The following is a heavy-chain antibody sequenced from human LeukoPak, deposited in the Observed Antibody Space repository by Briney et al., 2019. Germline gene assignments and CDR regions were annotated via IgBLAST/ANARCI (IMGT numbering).Heavy chain of an antibody. CDR1: GGSISSYY. V-gene: IGHV4-59*12. D-gene: IGHD3-9*01. Sequence: PSETLSLTCTVSGGSISSYYWSWIRQPPGKGLEWIGYIYYSGSTYYNPSLKSRVTISVDTSKNQFSLKLSSVTAADTAVYYCARSPKGRDDILTEPFDYWGQGTLVTVSS. CDR2: IYYSGST. CDR3: ARSPKGRDDILTEPFDY. J-gene: IGHJ4*02.